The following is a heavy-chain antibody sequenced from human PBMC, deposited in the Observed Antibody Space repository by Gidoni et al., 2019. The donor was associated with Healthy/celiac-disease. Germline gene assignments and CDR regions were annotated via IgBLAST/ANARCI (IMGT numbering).Heavy chain of an antibody. CDR1: GGSISSGGYY. J-gene: IGHJ6*02. D-gene: IGHD4-17*01. Sequence: QVQLQESGPGLVKPSQTLSLTCPVSGGSISSGGYYWSWIRQHPGKGLEWIGYIYYSGSTYYNPSLKSRVTISVDTSKNQFSLKLSSVTAADTAVYYCARDLLIGDYSGPPLIGYYGMDVWGQGTTVTVSS. CDR3: ARDLLIGDYSGPPLIGYYGMDV. V-gene: IGHV4-31*03. CDR2: IYYSGST.